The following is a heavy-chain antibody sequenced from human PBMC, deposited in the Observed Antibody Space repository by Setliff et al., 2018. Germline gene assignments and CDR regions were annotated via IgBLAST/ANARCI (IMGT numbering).Heavy chain of an antibody. J-gene: IGHJ5*02. CDR1: GYTFTGYY. CDR2: VDPEDGET. D-gene: IGHD3-10*01. V-gene: IGHV1-69-2*01. Sequence: ASVKVSCKASGYTFTGYYMHWVQQAPGKGLEWMGRVDPEDGETISAEKFQGRVTITADTSTDTAYMELSSLRSEDTAVYYCATLSKYPYGSGSYMGIRWFDPWGQGTRVTVSS. CDR3: ATLSKYPYGSGSYMGIRWFDP.